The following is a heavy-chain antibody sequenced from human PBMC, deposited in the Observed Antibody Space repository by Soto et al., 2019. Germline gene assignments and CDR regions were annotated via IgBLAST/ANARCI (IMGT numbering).Heavy chain of an antibody. D-gene: IGHD2-15*01. CDR1: GFTFSSYA. Sequence: GGSLRLSCAASGFTFSSYAMSWVRQAPGKGLEWVSAISGSGGSTYYADSVKGRFTISRDNSKNTLYLQMNSLRAEDTAVYYCAKDRWDVVVVAATLGAFDIWGQGTMVTVSS. CDR3: AKDRWDVVVVAATLGAFDI. CDR2: ISGSGGST. J-gene: IGHJ3*02. V-gene: IGHV3-23*01.